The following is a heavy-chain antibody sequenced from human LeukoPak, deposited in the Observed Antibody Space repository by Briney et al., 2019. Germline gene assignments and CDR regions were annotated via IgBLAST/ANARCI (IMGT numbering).Heavy chain of an antibody. J-gene: IGHJ4*02. Sequence: PSETLSLTCTVSGGSISSSSYYWGWIRQPPGKGLEWIGSIYYSGSTYYNPSLKSRVTMSVDTSKNQFSLKLSSVTAADTAVYYCARDFGWEAGPFDYWGQGTLVTVSS. CDR1: GGSISSSSYY. D-gene: IGHD1-26*01. CDR2: IYYSGST. CDR3: ARDFGWEAGPFDY. V-gene: IGHV4-39*07.